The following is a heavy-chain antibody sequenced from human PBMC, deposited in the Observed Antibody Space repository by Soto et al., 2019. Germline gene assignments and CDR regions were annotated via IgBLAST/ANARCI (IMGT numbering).Heavy chain of an antibody. CDR2: ISYDGSNK. CDR1: GFNFSSYG. V-gene: IGHV3-30*18. J-gene: IGHJ4*02. CDR3: AKKVNSGPGSQYFDY. D-gene: IGHD3-10*01. Sequence: GGSLRLSCAASGFNFSSYGMHWVRPAPGKGLEWVAVISYDGSNKYYADSVKGRFTISRDNSKNTLYLQMNSLRAEDTAIYYCAKKVNSGPGSQYFDYWGQGTLVTVSS.